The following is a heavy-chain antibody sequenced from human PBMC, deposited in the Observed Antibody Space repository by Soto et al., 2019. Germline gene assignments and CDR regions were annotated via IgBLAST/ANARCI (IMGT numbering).Heavy chain of an antibody. D-gene: IGHD3-16*01. V-gene: IGHV1-18*01. CDR2: ISAYNGNT. CDR1: GYTFTSYG. Sequence: QVRLVQSGAEVKKPGASVKVSCKASGYTFTSYGISWVRQAPGQGLEWMGWISAYNGNTNYAQKLQGRVTITPDTYASTAYMELRSLRSDDTAAYFCARAYYVCRLYSYYYMDVWGKGTTVTVSS. CDR3: ARAYYVCRLYSYYYMDV. J-gene: IGHJ6*03.